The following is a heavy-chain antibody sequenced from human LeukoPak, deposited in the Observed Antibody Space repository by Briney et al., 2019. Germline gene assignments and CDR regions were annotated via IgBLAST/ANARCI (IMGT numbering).Heavy chain of an antibody. CDR2: ISNDASNK. Sequence: GGSLRLSCAASVFTFSSNIMHWGRQAPDKGLEWVAFISNDASNKNYIDSVKGRFTISRDNSKNTLYLQMNSLRVEDTAVYFCVKDRSNTWSVDYWGQGTVVTVSS. CDR1: VFTFSSNI. CDR3: VKDRSNTWSVDY. D-gene: IGHD6-13*01. V-gene: IGHV3-30*18. J-gene: IGHJ4*02.